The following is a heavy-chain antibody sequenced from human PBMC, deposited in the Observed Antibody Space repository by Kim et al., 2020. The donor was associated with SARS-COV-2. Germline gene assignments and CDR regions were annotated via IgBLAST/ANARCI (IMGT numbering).Heavy chain of an antibody. D-gene: IGHD2-2*01. Sequence: YGDAVKGRFTISRDNPKNMLYLQMNSLRPEDTAVYFCARDPSSWTRWLDAWGPGTLVTVSS. J-gene: IGHJ5*02. V-gene: IGHV3-33*01. CDR3: ARDPSSWTRWLDA.